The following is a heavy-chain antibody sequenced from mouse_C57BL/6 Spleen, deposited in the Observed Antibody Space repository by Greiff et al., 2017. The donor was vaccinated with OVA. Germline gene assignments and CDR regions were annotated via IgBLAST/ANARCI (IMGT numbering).Heavy chain of an antibody. D-gene: IGHD2-4*01. CDR1: GYTFTGYW. Sequence: QVQLQQSGAELMKPGASVKLSCKATGYTFTGYWIEWVKQRPGHGLEWIGEILPGSGSTNYNEKFKGKATFTADTSSNTAYMQLSRLTTEDSAIYYGARRYDSDWDPYWYFDVWGTGTTVTVSS. J-gene: IGHJ1*03. CDR3: ARRYDSDWDPYWYFDV. V-gene: IGHV1-9*01. CDR2: ILPGSGST.